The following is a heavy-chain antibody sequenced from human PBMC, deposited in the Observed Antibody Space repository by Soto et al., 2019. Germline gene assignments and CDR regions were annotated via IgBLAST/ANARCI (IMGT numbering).Heavy chain of an antibody. CDR2: FDPESGET. D-gene: IGHD5-12*01. J-gene: IGHJ6*03. CDR3: ARGPSDIVATNYYYYYMDV. V-gene: IGHV1-24*01. Sequence: ASVRVSCKVSGYTLTELSMHWVRQAPGKGLEWMGWFDPESGETIYAQKFQGRVTMTRDTSISTAYMELSRLRSDDTAVYYCARGPSDIVATNYYYYYMDVWGEGTTVTVSS. CDR1: GYTLTELS.